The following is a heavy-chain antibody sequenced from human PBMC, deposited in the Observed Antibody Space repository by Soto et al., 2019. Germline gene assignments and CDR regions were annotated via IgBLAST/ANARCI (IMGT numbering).Heavy chain of an antibody. CDR2: IIPIFGTA. D-gene: IGHD3-22*01. Sequence: QVQLVQSGAEVKKPGSSVKVSCKASGGTFSSYAISWVRQAPGQGLEWMGGIIPIFGTANYAQKFQGRVTIAADESTSTAYMGLSSLRSENTAVYYCVRVLKGYYGSSGYAFGIWGQGTMVTVS. CDR3: VRVLKGYYGSSGYAFGI. J-gene: IGHJ3*02. V-gene: IGHV1-69*01. CDR1: GGTFSSYA.